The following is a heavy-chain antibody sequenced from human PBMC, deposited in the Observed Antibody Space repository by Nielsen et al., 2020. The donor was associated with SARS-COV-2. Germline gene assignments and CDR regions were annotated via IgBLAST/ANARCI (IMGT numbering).Heavy chain of an antibody. CDR1: GFTFSSYW. J-gene: IGHJ3*02. Sequence: GGSLRLSCAASGFTFSSYWMSWVRQAPGKGLEWVANIKQDGSEKYYVDSVKGRFTISRDNSKNTLYLQMNSLRAEDTAVYYCAKDGWNDFDAFDIWGQGTMVTVSS. D-gene: IGHD1-1*01. CDR3: AKDGWNDFDAFDI. V-gene: IGHV3-7*03. CDR2: IKQDGSEK.